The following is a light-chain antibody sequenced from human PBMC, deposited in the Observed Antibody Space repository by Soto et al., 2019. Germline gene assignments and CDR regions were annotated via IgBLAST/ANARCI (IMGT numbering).Light chain of an antibody. CDR3: SSHAGSNLVV. CDR1: SSDVGGYNY. CDR2: EVN. J-gene: IGLJ2*01. V-gene: IGLV2-8*01. Sequence: QSALTQPPSASGSPGQSVTISCTGTSSDVGGYNYVSWYQQHPGKAPKLMIYEVNKRPSGVPDRFSGSKSGNTASLTVSGLQAEDEADYYCSSHAGSNLVVFGGGTKLT.